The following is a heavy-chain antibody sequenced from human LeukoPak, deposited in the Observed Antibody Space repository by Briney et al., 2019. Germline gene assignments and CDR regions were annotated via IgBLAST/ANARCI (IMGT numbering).Heavy chain of an antibody. CDR2: ISGSGDST. D-gene: IGHD3-9*01. J-gene: IGHJ4*02. CDR3: ARADGYYDILTGYFSAFDY. V-gene: IGHV3-23*01. Sequence: GGSLRLSCAASGFTFSDFAMTWVRQAPGKGLEWVSSISGSGDSTYYADSVKGRFTISRDNSKNTLYLQMNSLRAEDTAVYYCARADGYYDILTGYFSAFDYWGQGTLVTVSS. CDR1: GFTFSDFA.